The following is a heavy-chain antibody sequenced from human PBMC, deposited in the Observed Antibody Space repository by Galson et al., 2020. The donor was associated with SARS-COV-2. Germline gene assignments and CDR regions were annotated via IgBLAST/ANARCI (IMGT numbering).Heavy chain of an antibody. V-gene: IGHV4-59*08. CDR3: ARRGSGKIDAFDI. Sequence: ASETLSLTCTVSGGSISSYYWSWIRQPPGKGLEWIGYIYYSGSTNYNPSLKSRVTISVDTSKNQFSLKLSSVTAADTAVYYCARRGSGKIDAFDIWGQGTMVTVSS. CDR2: IYYSGST. CDR1: GGSISSYY. J-gene: IGHJ3*02. D-gene: IGHD3-10*01.